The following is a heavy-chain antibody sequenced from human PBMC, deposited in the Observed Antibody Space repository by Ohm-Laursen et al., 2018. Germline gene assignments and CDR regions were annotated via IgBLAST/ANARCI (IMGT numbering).Heavy chain of an antibody. CDR3: ARLHPNSSGGY. Sequence: TLSLTCTVSGVSINSGDYHWSWIRQHPGKGLEWIGSIYYSGSTYYNPSLKSRVTISVDTSKNQFSLKLSSVTAADTAVYYCARLHPNSSGGYWGQGTLVTVSS. CDR1: GVSINSGDYH. V-gene: IGHV4-39*01. D-gene: IGHD6-25*01. J-gene: IGHJ4*02. CDR2: IYYSGST.